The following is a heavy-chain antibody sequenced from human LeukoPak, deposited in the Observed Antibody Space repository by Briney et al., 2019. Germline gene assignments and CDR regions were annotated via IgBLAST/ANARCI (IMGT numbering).Heavy chain of an antibody. CDR2: IIPIFGTA. Sequence: ASVMVSCKASGGTFSSYAISWARQAPGQGLEWMGGIIPIFGTANYAQKFQGRVTITADESTSTAYMELSSLRSEDTAVYYCARDRNVPYYYYYMDVWGKGTTATVSS. V-gene: IGHV1-69*13. D-gene: IGHD1-1*01. CDR3: ARDRNVPYYYYYMDV. J-gene: IGHJ6*03. CDR1: GGTFSSYA.